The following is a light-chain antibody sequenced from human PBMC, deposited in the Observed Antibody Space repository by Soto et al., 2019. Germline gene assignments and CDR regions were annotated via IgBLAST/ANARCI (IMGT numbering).Light chain of an antibody. J-gene: IGLJ1*01. CDR3: QSYDSSLSGSYV. CDR2: GNS. Sequence: QSVLTQPPSVSGAPGQRVTISCTGSSSNIGAGYDVHWYQQLPGTAPKLLIYGNSNRPSGVPDRFSGSKSGTSASLAITGLQAEDEDEYYCQSYDSSLSGSYVFGTGTKLTVL. V-gene: IGLV1-40*01. CDR1: SSNIGAGYD.